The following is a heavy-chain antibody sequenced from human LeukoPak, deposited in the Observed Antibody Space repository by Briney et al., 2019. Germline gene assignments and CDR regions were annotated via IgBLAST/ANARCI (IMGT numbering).Heavy chain of an antibody. D-gene: IGHD3-10*01. CDR2: ISYDGSNK. CDR1: GFTLSSYG. V-gene: IGHV3-30*18. J-gene: IGHJ4*02. Sequence: PGRSLRLSCAASGFTLSSYGMHWVRQAPGKGLEWVAVISYDGSNKYYADSVKGRFTISRDNSKNTLYLQMNSLRAEDTAVYYCAKERSKKYYYGSGSYNDYWGQGNLVTVSS. CDR3: AKERSKKYYYGSGSYNDY.